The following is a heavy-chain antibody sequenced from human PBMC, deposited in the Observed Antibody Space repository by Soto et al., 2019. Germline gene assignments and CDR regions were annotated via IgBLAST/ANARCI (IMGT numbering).Heavy chain of an antibody. CDR2: TYYSGST. CDR1: GDSISSYY. D-gene: IGHD3-22*01. Sequence: QVQLQESGPGLVKPSETLSLTCTVSGDSISSYYWSWIRQPPGKGLEWIGYTYYSGSTSYNPSLKSRVTISVDTSKNQFSLKLSSVTAADTAVYYCARVAITYWYFDLWGRGTLVTVSS. V-gene: IGHV4-59*01. J-gene: IGHJ2*01. CDR3: ARVAITYWYFDL.